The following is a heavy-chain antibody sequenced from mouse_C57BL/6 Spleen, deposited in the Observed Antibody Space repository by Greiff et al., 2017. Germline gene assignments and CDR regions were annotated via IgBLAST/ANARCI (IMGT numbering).Heavy chain of an antibody. Sequence: QVQLKESGAELVKPGASVKISCKASGYAFSSYWMNWVKQRPGKGLEWIGQIYPGDGDTNYNGKFKGKATLTADKSSSTAYMQLSSLTSEDSAVYFCARGGYDGFYAMDYWGQGTSVTVSS. CDR1: GYAFSSYW. D-gene: IGHD2-2*01. J-gene: IGHJ4*01. CDR2: IYPGDGDT. V-gene: IGHV1-80*01. CDR3: ARGGYDGFYAMDY.